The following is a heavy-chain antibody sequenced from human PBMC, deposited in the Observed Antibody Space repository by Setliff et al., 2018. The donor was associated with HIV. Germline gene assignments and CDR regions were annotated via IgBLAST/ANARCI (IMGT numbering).Heavy chain of an antibody. CDR3: ARDRFCSRGSCHEPNWFDP. V-gene: IGHV1-18*01. J-gene: IGHJ5*02. D-gene: IGHD2-15*01. CDR2: ISGYNGNT. CDR1: GYTFTSYG. Sequence: ASVKVSCKASGYTFTSYGISWVRQAPGQGLEWMGWISGYNGNTNYAQKLQGRVTMTTDTSTSTVYMEVRSLMSEDSAVYYCARDRFCSRGSCHEPNWFDPWGQGTLVTVSS.